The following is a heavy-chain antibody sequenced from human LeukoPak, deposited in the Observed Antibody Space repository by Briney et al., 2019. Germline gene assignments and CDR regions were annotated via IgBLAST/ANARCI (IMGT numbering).Heavy chain of an antibody. D-gene: IGHD3-22*01. CDR2: IYTSGST. Sequence: SQTLSLTCTVSGGSISSGSYYWSWIRQPAGKGLEWIGRIYTSGSTNYNPSLKSRVTISVDTSKNQFSLKLSSVTAADTAVYYCAREGGSGYYDYWGQGILVTVSS. CDR3: AREGGSGYYDY. J-gene: IGHJ4*02. CDR1: GGSISSGSYY. V-gene: IGHV4-61*02.